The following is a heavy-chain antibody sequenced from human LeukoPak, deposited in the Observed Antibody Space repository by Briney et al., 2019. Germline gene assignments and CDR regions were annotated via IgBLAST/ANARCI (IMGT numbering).Heavy chain of an antibody. V-gene: IGHV3-30*02. CDR3: AKDDHSSGYYSLDY. J-gene: IGHJ4*02. Sequence: GGSLRLSCAASGSTFSSYGMHWVRQAPGKGLEWVAFIRYDGSNKYYADSVKGRFTISRDNSKNTLYLQMNSLRAEDTAVYYCAKDDHSSGYYSLDYWGQGTLVTVSS. D-gene: IGHD3-22*01. CDR1: GSTFSSYG. CDR2: IRYDGSNK.